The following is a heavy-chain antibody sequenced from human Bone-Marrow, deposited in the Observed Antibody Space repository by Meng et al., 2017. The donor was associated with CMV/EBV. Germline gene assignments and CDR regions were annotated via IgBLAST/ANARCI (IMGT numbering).Heavy chain of an antibody. D-gene: IGHD3-10*01. CDR3: TTGPTYYYGSGSYFRYYYGMDV. CDR2: IKSKTDGGTT. J-gene: IGHJ6*02. Sequence: GESLKISCAASGFTFSNAWLSWVRQAPGKGLEWVGRIKSKTDGGTTDYAAPVKGRFTISRDDSKNTLYLQMNSLKTEDTAVYYCTTGPTYYYGSGSYFRYYYGMDVWGQGTTVTVSS. V-gene: IGHV3-15*01. CDR1: GFTFSNAW.